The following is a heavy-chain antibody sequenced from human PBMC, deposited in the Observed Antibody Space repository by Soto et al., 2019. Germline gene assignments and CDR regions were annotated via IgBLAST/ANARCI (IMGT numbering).Heavy chain of an antibody. V-gene: IGHV2-5*02. CDR1: GFSISTSGVG. Sequence: QITLKESGPTLVKPTQTLTLTCTLSGFSISTSGVGVGWIRQPPGKALEWLALIFWDDDKRYSPSLKSRLTITKDTSKNQVVLTMINMDPVDTATYYGAHRVPGGYDYWGQGTLVAVSS. D-gene: IGHD2-2*01. J-gene: IGHJ4*02. CDR3: AHRVPGGYDY. CDR2: IFWDDDK.